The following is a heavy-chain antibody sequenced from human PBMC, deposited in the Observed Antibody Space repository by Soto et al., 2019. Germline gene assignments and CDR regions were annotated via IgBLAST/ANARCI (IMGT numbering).Heavy chain of an antibody. CDR1: GGSISSDY. J-gene: IGHJ6*02. CDR3: ARILYSSSPPRYYYYGMAV. D-gene: IGHD6-6*01. V-gene: IGHV4-59*01. CDR2: IYYSGST. Sequence: PSETLAVTCTVSGGSISSDYWSWIRQPPGKGLEWIGYIYYSGSTNYNTSLKSRVTISVDTSKNQFSLKLSSVTAADTAVYYCARILYSSSPPRYYYYGMAVWGQGNKVTVS.